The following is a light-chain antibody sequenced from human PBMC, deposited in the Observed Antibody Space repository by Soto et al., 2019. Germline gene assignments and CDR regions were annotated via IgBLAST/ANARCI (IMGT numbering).Light chain of an antibody. V-gene: IGLV2-14*01. CDR2: EVS. J-gene: IGLJ1*01. CDR1: SSDVGGYNY. CDR3: SSYTSSSTSYV. Sequence: QSVLTQPASVSGSPGQSITISCTVTSSDVGGYNYVSWYQQHPGKAPKLMIYEVSNRPSGVSNRFSGSKSGNTASLTIPGLQAEDEADYYCSSYTSSSTSYVFGTGTKVTVL.